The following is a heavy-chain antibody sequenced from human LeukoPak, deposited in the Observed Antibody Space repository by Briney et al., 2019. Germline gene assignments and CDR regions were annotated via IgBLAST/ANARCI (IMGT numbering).Heavy chain of an antibody. Sequence: IPSETLSLTCTVSGGSISSYYWSWIRQPAGEGLEWIGRIYTSGGTNYNPSLKSRVTMSVDTSKNQFSLKLSSVTAADTAVYYCAYDSSGYHAFDIWGQGTMVTVSS. CDR1: GGSISSYY. V-gene: IGHV4-4*07. D-gene: IGHD3-22*01. CDR2: IYTSGGT. CDR3: AYDSSGYHAFDI. J-gene: IGHJ3*02.